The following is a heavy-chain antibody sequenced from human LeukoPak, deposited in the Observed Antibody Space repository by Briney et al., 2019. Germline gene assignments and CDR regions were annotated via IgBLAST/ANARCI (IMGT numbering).Heavy chain of an antibody. CDR3: ARAIGYFDY. D-gene: IGHD2-21*01. Sequence: SQTLSLTCAISGDSVSSKNAAWNWIRQSPSRGLEWLGRTYYRSKWYNDNAESVKGRISINPDTSKNQFSLQLNSVTPEDTAVYYCARAIGYFDYWGQGSLVTVSS. CDR2: TYYRSKWYN. J-gene: IGHJ4*02. V-gene: IGHV6-1*01. CDR1: GDSVSSKNAA.